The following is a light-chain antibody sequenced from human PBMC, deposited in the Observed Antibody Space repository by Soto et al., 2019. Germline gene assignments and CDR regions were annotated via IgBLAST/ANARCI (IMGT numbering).Light chain of an antibody. CDR1: QDIRND. CDR3: LQDYNYPWT. CDR2: VVS. V-gene: IGKV1-6*01. Sequence: AIQMTQSPSSLSASVGDRVTITCRASQDIRNDLGWYQQKPGKAPTLLIYVVSSLQSGVPSRFSGSGSGTDFTLSISSLQPEDFATYYCLQDYNYPWTFGQGTKVEIK. J-gene: IGKJ1*01.